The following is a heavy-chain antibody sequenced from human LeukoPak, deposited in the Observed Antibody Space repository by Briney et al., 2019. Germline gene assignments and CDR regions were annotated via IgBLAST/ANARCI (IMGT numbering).Heavy chain of an antibody. J-gene: IGHJ4*02. CDR2: IYPDESNI. V-gene: IGHV5-51*01. D-gene: IGHD2-2*03. CDR1: GYSFATYW. Sequence: HGESLKISCKGSGYSFATYWIAWVRQMPGKGLEWMGIIYPDESNIRYSPSFQGQVTISADKSISTAYLQWSSLKASDTAIYYCARPPSRGYSSSFEYWGQGTLVTASS. CDR3: ARPPSRGYSSSFEY.